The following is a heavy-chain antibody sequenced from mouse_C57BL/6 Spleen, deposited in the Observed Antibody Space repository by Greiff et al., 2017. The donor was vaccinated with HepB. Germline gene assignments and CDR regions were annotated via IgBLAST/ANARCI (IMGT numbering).Heavy chain of an antibody. J-gene: IGHJ4*01. CDR2: IRNKANGYTT. Sequence: DVMLVESGGGLVQPGGSLSLSCAASGFTFTDYYMSWVRQPPGKALEWLGFIRNKANGYTTASSASVKGRFTISRDNSQSILYLQMNALRAEDSATYYCARYPICDGYRDYAMDYWGQGTSVTVSS. D-gene: IGHD2-3*01. CDR3: ARYPICDGYRDYAMDY. V-gene: IGHV7-3*01. CDR1: GFTFTDYY.